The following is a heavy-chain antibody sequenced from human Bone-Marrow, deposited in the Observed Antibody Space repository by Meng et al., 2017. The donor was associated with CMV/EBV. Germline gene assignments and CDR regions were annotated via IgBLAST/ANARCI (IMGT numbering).Heavy chain of an antibody. V-gene: IGHV3-48*03. CDR1: GFTFSSYE. J-gene: IGHJ5*02. CDR3: AKDPLEYTSASRGGWFDP. Sequence: GGSLRLSCAASGFTFSSYEMNWVRQAPGKGLEWVSYISSSGSTIYYADSVKGRFTISRDNAKNSLYLQMSSLRAEDTAVYYCAKDPLEYTSASRGGWFDPWGRGTLVTVSS. D-gene: IGHD6-25*01. CDR2: ISSSGSTI.